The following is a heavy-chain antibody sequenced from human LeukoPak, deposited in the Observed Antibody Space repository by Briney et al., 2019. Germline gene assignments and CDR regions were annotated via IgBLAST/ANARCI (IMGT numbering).Heavy chain of an antibody. CDR2: ISGGGGST. V-gene: IGHV3-23*01. J-gene: IGHJ4*02. CDR1: GFAFSSYG. Sequence: GGTLRLSCAASGFAFSSYGMSWVRQAPGKGLEWVSAISGGGGSTYYADSVKGRFTISRDNSKNTLYLQMNSLRAEDTAVYYCAKDGLWFGELSDYWGQGTLVTVSS. CDR3: AKDGLWFGELSDY. D-gene: IGHD3-10*01.